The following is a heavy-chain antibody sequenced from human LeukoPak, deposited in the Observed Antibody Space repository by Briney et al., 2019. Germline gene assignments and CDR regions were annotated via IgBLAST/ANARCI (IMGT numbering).Heavy chain of an antibody. Sequence: AASLKISCKTSGYSFRTYWIGWVRQMPGRPLEWMAIMYPGYYATTYSPSFHVKVTISVDKSISTAYPQWSSLGASDTGTYYCARGSTDEAFDYWGQGTLVVVSS. V-gene: IGHV5-51*01. J-gene: IGHJ4*02. CDR2: MYPGYYAT. CDR1: GYSFRTYW. CDR3: ARGSTDEAFDY.